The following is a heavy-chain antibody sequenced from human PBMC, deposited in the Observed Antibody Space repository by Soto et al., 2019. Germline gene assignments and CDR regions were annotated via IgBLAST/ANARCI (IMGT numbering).Heavy chain of an antibody. D-gene: IGHD6-13*01. J-gene: IGHJ6*02. CDR2: ISYDGSNK. V-gene: IGHV3-30*18. Sequence: PGGSLRLSCAASGFTFSSYGMHWVRQAPGKGLEWVAVISYDGSNKYYADSVKGRFTISRDNSKNTLYLQMNSLRAEDTAVYYCAKDPSREQLVPYYYYGMDVSGQGTTVTVSS. CDR3: AKDPSREQLVPYYYYGMDV. CDR1: GFTFSSYG.